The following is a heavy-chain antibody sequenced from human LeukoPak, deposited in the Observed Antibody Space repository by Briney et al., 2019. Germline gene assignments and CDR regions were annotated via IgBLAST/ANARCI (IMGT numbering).Heavy chain of an antibody. CDR3: ARASFLTDAFDI. CDR1: GGSFSGYY. D-gene: IGHD2/OR15-2a*01. CDR2: INHSGST. V-gene: IGHV4-34*01. J-gene: IGHJ3*02. Sequence: PSETLSLTCAVYGGSFSGYYWSWIRQPPGKGLEWIGEINHSGSTNYNPSLKSRVTISVDTSKNQFSLKLSSVTAADTAVYYCARASFLTDAFDIWGQGTMVTVSS.